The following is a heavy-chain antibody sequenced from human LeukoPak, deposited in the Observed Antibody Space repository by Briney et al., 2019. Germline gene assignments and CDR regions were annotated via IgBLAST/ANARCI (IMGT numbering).Heavy chain of an antibody. Sequence: GGSLRLSCAASGFTFSSYWMHWVRQPPRKGLVWVSRISGDGSTTSYADSVKGRFTISRDNAKNSLYLQMSSLRAEDTAIYYCVRDFSCSGGSCPLFDSWGQGTLVSVSS. D-gene: IGHD2-15*01. CDR1: GFTFSSYW. J-gene: IGHJ4*02. CDR3: VRDFSCSGGSCPLFDS. CDR2: ISGDGSTT. V-gene: IGHV3-74*01.